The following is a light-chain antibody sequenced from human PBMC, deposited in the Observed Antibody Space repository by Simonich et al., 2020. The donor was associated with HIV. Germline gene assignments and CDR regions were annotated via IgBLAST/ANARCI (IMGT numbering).Light chain of an antibody. CDR3: TSRDSSGKHYV. CDR2: GQN. V-gene: IGLV3-19*01. Sequence: SSELTQDPAVSVALGQTVRITCQGDSLRSYYATWYQKKPGQATVLVIYGQNNRPSGIPDRFSVSSAGNTASLTITGAQAEDEADYYCTSRDSSGKHYVFGTGTKVTVL. CDR1: SLRSYY. J-gene: IGLJ1*01.